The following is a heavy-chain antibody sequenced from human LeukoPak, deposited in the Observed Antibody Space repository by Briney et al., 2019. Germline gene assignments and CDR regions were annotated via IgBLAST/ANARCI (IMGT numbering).Heavy chain of an antibody. CDR1: GGSISSSSYY. V-gene: IGHV4-39*01. Sequence: SETLSLTCTVSGGSISSSSYYWGWIRQPPGKGLEWIGSIYYSGSTYYNPSLKSRVTISVDTSKNQFSLKLSSVTAADTAVYYCARRNSGSYYLFDNWGQGTLVTVSS. CDR3: ARRNSGSYYLFDN. J-gene: IGHJ4*02. CDR2: IYYSGST. D-gene: IGHD1-26*01.